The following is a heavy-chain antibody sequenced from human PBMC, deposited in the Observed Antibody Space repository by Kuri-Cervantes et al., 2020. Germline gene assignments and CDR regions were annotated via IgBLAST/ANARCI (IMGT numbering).Heavy chain of an antibody. CDR2: IYYSGST. J-gene: IGHJ4*02. Sequence: LRLSCTVSGGSISSGDYYWSWIRQPPGKGLEWIGYIYYSGSTYYNPSLKSRVTISVDTSKNQFSLKPSSVTAADTAVYYCAAYDSSGYYYGHWGQGTLVTVSS. V-gene: IGHV4-30-4*01. CDR3: AAYDSSGYYYGH. D-gene: IGHD3-22*01. CDR1: GGSISSGDYY.